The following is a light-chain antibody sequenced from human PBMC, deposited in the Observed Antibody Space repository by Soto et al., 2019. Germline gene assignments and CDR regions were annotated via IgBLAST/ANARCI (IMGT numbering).Light chain of an antibody. V-gene: IGKV3-20*01. Sequence: EIVLTQSPGTLSLSPGERATLSCRASQSVSNNYLAWYQQKPGQAPRLLIYGASNRATGSPDRFSGSGSGTHFTLTLSRLESEDFAVYYCQQYGSSGTFGQGTKVEIK. CDR1: QSVSNNY. CDR2: GAS. J-gene: IGKJ1*01. CDR3: QQYGSSGT.